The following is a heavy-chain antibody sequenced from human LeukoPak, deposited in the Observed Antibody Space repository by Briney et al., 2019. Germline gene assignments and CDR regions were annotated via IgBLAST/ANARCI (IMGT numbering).Heavy chain of an antibody. J-gene: IGHJ4*02. D-gene: IGHD5-12*01. Sequence: PGGPLRLSCSASGFIFSTYTMYWVRQAPGKGLEYVSVINGDGRTTYYIDSVKGRFTISRDNSKNTLYLQTSSLRADDTAVYYCVGDQVDDTGYLRWGQGTRVTVSA. CDR1: GFIFSTYT. V-gene: IGHV3-64D*06. CDR3: VGDQVDDTGYLR. CDR2: INGDGRTT.